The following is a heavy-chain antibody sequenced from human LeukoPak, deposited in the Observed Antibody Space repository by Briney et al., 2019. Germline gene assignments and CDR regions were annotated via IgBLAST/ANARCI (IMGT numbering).Heavy chain of an antibody. D-gene: IGHD3-16*02. J-gene: IGHJ5*02. CDR2: IYNGVNT. V-gene: IGHV4-61*01. CDR1: GASVSSASY. CDR3: AREFKLSFDP. Sequence: SETLSLTCTVSGASVSSASYWTWIRQPPGKGVEWIAHIYNGVNTNYNPSLKSRVTISVDTSKNQFSPRLNSVTATDTAVYYCAREFKLSFDPWGQGTLVTVSS.